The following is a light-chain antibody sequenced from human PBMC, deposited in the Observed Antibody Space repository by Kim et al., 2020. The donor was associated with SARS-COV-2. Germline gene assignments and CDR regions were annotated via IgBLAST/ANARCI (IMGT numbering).Light chain of an antibody. Sequence: QSVLTQPASVSGSPGQSITISCTGTSSDVGGYNYVSWYQQHPGKAPKVMIYDVSKRPSGVSNHFSGSKSGNTASLTISGLQAEDEADYYCSSYTSSSTVVFGGGPQLTVL. CDR2: DVS. V-gene: IGLV2-14*01. J-gene: IGLJ2*01. CDR1: SSDVGGYNY. CDR3: SSYTSSSTVV.